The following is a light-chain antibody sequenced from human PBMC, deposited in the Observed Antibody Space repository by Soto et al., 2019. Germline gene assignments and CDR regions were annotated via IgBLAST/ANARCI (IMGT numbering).Light chain of an antibody. CDR1: QSISNN. Sequence: MTQSPSTLSASVGDRVTITCRASQSISNNYLAWYQQKPGQAPRLLIYGASTRATGIPARFSGSGSGTEFTLTISSLQSEDFAVYYCQQYNNWPPITFGQGTRPEIK. J-gene: IGKJ5*01. CDR3: QQYNNWPPIT. CDR2: GAS. V-gene: IGKV3-15*01.